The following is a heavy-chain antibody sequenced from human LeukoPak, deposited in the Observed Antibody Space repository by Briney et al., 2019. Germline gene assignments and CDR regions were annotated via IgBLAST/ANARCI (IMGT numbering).Heavy chain of an antibody. CDR2: IYHSGST. CDR1: GGSISSGGYS. CDR3: VSVSWPKLGMDV. V-gene: IGHV4-30-2*01. D-gene: IGHD5-24*01. Sequence: SETLSLTCAVSGGSISSGGYSWSWIRQPPGKGLEWIGYIYHSGSTYHNPSLKSRVTISVDRSKNQFSLKLSSVTAADTAVYYCVSVSWPKLGMDVWGQGTTVTVSS. J-gene: IGHJ6*02.